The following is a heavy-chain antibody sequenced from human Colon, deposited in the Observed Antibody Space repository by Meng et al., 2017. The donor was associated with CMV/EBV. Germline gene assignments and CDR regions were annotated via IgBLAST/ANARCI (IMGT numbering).Heavy chain of an antibody. V-gene: IGHV3-7*01. CDR2: IKQDGSEK. CDR3: AREMGYNWDLDHPYGMDV. D-gene: IGHD1-20*01. CDR1: GFTFSSYW. J-gene: IGHJ6*02. Sequence: GESLKISCAASGFTFSSYWMSWVRQAPGKGLEWVANIKQDGSEKYYVDSVKGRFTISRDNAKNSLYLQMNSLRAEDTAVYYCAREMGYNWDLDHPYGMDVWGQGTTVTVSS.